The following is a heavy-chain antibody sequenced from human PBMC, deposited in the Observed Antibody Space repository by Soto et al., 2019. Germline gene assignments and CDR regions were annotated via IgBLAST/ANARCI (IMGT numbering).Heavy chain of an antibody. J-gene: IGHJ4*02. CDR1: GFTFSTYA. V-gene: IGHV3-23*01. Sequence: WWSLRLCCSASGFTFSTYAMSWVRQAPGKGLEWVSTISDSGGRTYYAASVKGRFTISRDNSKNTLYLLMNSLSAEDTALYYCAKFHGSGTYYNFPDYWGQGTLVTVSS. D-gene: IGHD3-10*01. CDR2: ISDSGGRT. CDR3: AKFHGSGTYYNFPDY.